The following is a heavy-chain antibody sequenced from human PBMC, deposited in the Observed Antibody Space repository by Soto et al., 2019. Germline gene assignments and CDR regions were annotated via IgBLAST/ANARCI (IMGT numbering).Heavy chain of an antibody. J-gene: IGHJ5*02. CDR3: ARDRSVAVAGPGWFDP. D-gene: IGHD6-19*01. CDR1: GYTCTTYA. CDR2: INAGNGNT. Sequence: XVKVSCKASGYTCTTYATHWVRQTPGQRLEWMGWINAGNGNTKYSQKFQGRVTITRDTSASTAYMELSSLRSEDTAVYYCARDRSVAVAGPGWFDPWGQGTQVTVSS. V-gene: IGHV1-3*01.